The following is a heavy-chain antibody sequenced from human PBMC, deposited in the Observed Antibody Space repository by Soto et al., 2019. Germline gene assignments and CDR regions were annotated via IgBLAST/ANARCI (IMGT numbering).Heavy chain of an antibody. Sequence: SETLSLTCTVSGGSISSSSYFWGWIRQPPGKGLEWIGSIYYSGSTYYNPSLKSRVTISVDTSKNQFSLKLSSVTAADTAVYYCARHGDTYYDILTGYYLWGQGTLVTVSS. J-gene: IGHJ5*02. V-gene: IGHV4-39*01. CDR1: GGSISSSSYF. D-gene: IGHD3-9*01. CDR2: IYYSGST. CDR3: ARHGDTYYDILTGYYL.